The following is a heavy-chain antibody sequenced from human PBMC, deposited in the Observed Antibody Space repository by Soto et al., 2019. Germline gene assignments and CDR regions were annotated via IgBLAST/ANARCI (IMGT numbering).Heavy chain of an antibody. CDR2: IYYSGST. D-gene: IGHD3-22*01. CDR1: GGSISSGGYY. Sequence: PSETLSLTCTVSGGSISSGGYYWSWIRQHPGKGLEWIGYIYYSGSTYYNPSLKSRVTISVDTSKNQFSLKLSSVTAADTAVYYCARLGGYYQALDSWGPGTLVTVSS. J-gene: IGHJ4*02. V-gene: IGHV4-31*03. CDR3: ARLGGYYQALDS.